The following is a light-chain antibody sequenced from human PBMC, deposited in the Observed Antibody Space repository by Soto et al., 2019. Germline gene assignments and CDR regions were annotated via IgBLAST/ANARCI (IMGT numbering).Light chain of an antibody. CDR3: LQYSSHSWT. J-gene: IGKJ1*01. CDR2: DAS. CDR1: RSISAW. Sequence: DLPVTQSPFGLSPSVGDRVTITCRASRSISAWLAWYQQKPGKAPELLIFDASNWKSGVSSRFSGSGSGTEFTLTISRRQPDDVATYYCLQYSSHSWTFGQGTRVDI. V-gene: IGKV1-5*01.